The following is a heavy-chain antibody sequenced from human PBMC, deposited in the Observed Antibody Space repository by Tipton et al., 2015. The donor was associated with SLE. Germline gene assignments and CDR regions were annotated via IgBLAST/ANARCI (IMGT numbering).Heavy chain of an antibody. Sequence: QSGAEVKKPGASVKVSCKASGYTFTNYGITWVRQAPGQGLEWMGWISTYNGNTTYAQKFQDRVTMTRDTSTVYMELSSLTSEDTAVYYCAREGYGAYDKGYFEYWGQGNLVTVSS. CDR1: GYTFTNYG. D-gene: IGHD4/OR15-4a*01. CDR3: AREGYGAYDKGYFEY. V-gene: IGHV1-18*01. CDR2: ISTYNGNT. J-gene: IGHJ4*02.